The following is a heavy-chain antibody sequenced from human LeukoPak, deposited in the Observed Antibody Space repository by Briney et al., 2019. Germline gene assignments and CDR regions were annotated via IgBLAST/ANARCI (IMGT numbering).Heavy chain of an antibody. CDR1: GFTFSSYG. J-gene: IGHJ4*02. CDR3: ARLTTMTTTGGPFDY. CDR2: ITSSGNTI. V-gene: IGHV3-48*03. D-gene: IGHD4-17*01. Sequence: GGSLRLSCAASGFTFSSYGMNWVRQAPGKGLEWVSYITSSGNTIYYADSVKGRFTISRDNAKNSLYLQMNSLRAEDTAVYYCARLTTMTTTGGPFDYWGQGTLVTVSS.